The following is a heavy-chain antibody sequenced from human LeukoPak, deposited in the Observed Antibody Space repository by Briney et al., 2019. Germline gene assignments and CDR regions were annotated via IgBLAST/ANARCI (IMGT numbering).Heavy chain of an antibody. V-gene: IGHV4-39*01. CDR3: ARHGDGVLRYFDWLGPGDY. CDR1: GGSISSSSYD. J-gene: IGHJ4*02. Sequence: PSETLSLTCTVSGGSISSSSYDWGWIRQPPGKGLEWIGSIYYSGSTYYNPSLKSRVTISVDTSKNQFSLKLSSVTAADTAVYYCARHGDGVLRYFDWLGPGDYWGQGTLVTVSS. D-gene: IGHD3-9*01. CDR2: IYYSGST.